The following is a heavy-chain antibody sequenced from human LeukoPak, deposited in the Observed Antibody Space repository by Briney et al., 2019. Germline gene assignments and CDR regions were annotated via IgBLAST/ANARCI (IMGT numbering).Heavy chain of an antibody. V-gene: IGHV1-18*01. Sequence: ASVKVSCKASGYTFTSYGISWVRQAPVQGLEWMGWITTYNGNTDYAQNLQGRVPMTTDTSTSTAYMELRSLRSDDTAVYYCARVVGAIDYWGQGTLVTVSS. D-gene: IGHD1-26*01. J-gene: IGHJ4*02. CDR3: ARVVGAIDY. CDR1: GYTFTSYG. CDR2: ITTYNGNT.